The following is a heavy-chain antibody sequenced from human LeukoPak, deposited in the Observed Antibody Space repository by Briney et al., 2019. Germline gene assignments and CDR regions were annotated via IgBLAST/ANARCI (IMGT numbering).Heavy chain of an antibody. Sequence: GESLKISCKGSGYIFTNYWIGWVRQMPGKGLEWMGIIYPGDSDIRSSPSFRGQVTNSADKSISTAYLQCSSLKASDTAMYYCARLVRGYCSGGICYDYYFDYWGQGTLVTVSS. CDR2: IYPGDSDI. CDR1: GYIFTNYW. D-gene: IGHD2-15*01. V-gene: IGHV5-51*01. J-gene: IGHJ4*02. CDR3: ARLVRGYCSGGICYDYYFDY.